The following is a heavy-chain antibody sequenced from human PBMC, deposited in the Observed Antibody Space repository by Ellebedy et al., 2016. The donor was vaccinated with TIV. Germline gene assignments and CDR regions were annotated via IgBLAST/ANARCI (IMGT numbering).Heavy chain of an antibody. CDR3: ARDWYNIDC. D-gene: IGHD1-14*01. CDR1: GFTFSSYW. J-gene: IGHJ4*02. V-gene: IGHV3-74*01. Sequence: GESLKISCAASGFTFSSYWMQWVRQAPGKGLVWVSQINNDGSGTLYADSVRGRFTVSRDNAKNTMYLQMNSLRAEDTAVYYCARDWYNIDCWGQGTLVTVSS. CDR2: INNDGSGT.